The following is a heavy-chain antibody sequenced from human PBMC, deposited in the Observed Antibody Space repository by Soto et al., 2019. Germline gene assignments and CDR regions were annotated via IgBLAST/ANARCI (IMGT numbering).Heavy chain of an antibody. CDR1: GFTFSSYG. Sequence: GGSLRLSCAASGFTFSSYGMHWVRQAPGKGLEWVAVIWYDGSNTFYADSVKGRFTISRDNSKDTLYLQTNSLRAEDTAVYYCARGIAAAGTGFNYYYMDVWGKGTTVTVSS. D-gene: IGHD6-13*01. J-gene: IGHJ6*03. V-gene: IGHV3-33*01. CDR3: ARGIAAAGTGFNYYYMDV. CDR2: IWYDGSNT.